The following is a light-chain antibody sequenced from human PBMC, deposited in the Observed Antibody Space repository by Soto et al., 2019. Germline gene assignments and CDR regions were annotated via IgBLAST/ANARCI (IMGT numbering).Light chain of an antibody. CDR2: DVS. CDR3: CSYAGSHTPWV. Sequence: QSALTQPRSVSGSPGQSVTISCTGTSSDVGGYNFVSWYQQHPGKAPKLMIYDVSKGASGVSDRFSGSKSGNTASLTISGLQVEDEADYHCCSYAGSHTPWVFGGGTKVTVL. CDR1: SSDVGGYNF. V-gene: IGLV2-11*01. J-gene: IGLJ3*02.